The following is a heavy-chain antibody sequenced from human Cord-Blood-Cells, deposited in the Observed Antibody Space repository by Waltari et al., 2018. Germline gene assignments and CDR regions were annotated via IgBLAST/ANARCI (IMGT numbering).Heavy chain of an antibody. J-gene: IGHJ6*02. CDR3: ARDFQYYGGNYYYGMDV. V-gene: IGHV1-2*02. CDR2: INPNSGGT. Sequence: QVQLVQSGAEVKKPGDSVKGTCQASWYTFTGYYMNSMRHAPGQGLEWMGWINPNSGGTNYAQEFQGRVTMTRDTSISTAYMELSRLTSDDTAVYYCARDFQYYGGNYYYGMDVWGQGTTVTVSS. CDR1: WYTFTGYY. D-gene: IGHD4-17*01.